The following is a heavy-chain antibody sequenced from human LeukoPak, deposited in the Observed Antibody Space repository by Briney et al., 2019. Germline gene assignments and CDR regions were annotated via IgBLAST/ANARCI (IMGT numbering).Heavy chain of an antibody. CDR1: GFIFSSYG. CDR3: ANGGSYYDSSGYYYVRAFDI. CDR2: ISYDGSNK. V-gene: IGHV3-30*18. J-gene: IGHJ3*02. Sequence: GGSLRLSCAASGFIFSSYGMHWVRQAPGKGLEWVAVISYDGSNKYYADSVKGRFTISRDNSKNTLYLQMNSLRVEDTAVYYCANGGSYYDSSGYYYVRAFDIWGQGTMVTVSS. D-gene: IGHD3-22*01.